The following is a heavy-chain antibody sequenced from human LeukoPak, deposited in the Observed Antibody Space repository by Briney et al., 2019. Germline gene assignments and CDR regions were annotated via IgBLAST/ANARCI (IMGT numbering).Heavy chain of an antibody. Sequence: GRSMILCGTASAFTCGDYAMHWVRHAPGKGMKRVSVISGSGGSTYYADSVKGRFTISRDKSKNTLYLQMNSLRAEDTAAYYCAKVGYCSSANCYNYFDYWGQGTLVTVSS. V-gene: IGHV3-23*01. CDR3: AKVGYCSSANCYNYFDY. CDR1: AFTCGDYA. CDR2: ISGSGGST. D-gene: IGHD2-2*02. J-gene: IGHJ4*02.